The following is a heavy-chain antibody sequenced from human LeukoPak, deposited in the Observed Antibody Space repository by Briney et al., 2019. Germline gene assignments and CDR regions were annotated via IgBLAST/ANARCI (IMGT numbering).Heavy chain of an antibody. CDR2: IYYSGST. J-gene: IGHJ4*02. D-gene: IGHD3-22*01. Sequence: PSQTLSLTCTVSGGSISSGGYYWSWIRQHPGKGLEWIGYIYYSGSTYYNPSLKSRVTISVDTSKNQFSLKLSSVTAADTAVYYCASSPDYDSSGYYAAPTYVDYWGQGTLVTVSS. CDR1: GGSISSGGYY. CDR3: ASSPDYDSSGYYAAPTYVDY. V-gene: IGHV4-31*03.